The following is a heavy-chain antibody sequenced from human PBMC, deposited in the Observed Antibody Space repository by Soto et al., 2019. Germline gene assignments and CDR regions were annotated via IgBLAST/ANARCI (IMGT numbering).Heavy chain of an antibody. J-gene: IGHJ6*02. D-gene: IGHD5-18*01. CDR2: IYYSGST. CDR1: GGSISSSSYY. Sequence: PSETLSLTCTVSGGSISSSSYYWGWIRQPPGKGLEWIGSIYYSGSTYYNPSLKSRVTISVDTSKNQFSLKLSSVTAADTAVYYCARGGSGYSYGFGSVYYYGMDVWGQGTTVT. CDR3: ARGGSGYSYGFGSVYYYGMDV. V-gene: IGHV4-39*07.